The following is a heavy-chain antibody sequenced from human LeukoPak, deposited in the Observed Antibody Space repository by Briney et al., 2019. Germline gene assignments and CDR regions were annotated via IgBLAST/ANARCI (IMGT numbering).Heavy chain of an antibody. D-gene: IGHD2-15*01. Sequence: PSETLSLTCGVYGGSFYGYSWTWIRQPPGKGLEWIGDIDDSGSTNSKPSLRSRLSISIGTSKKQFSLRLRSVTAADTAVYYCARGHPPVVAVRTNWFDPWGQGIPVTVSS. V-gene: IGHV4-34*01. CDR1: GGSFYGYS. CDR2: IDDSGST. J-gene: IGHJ5*02. CDR3: ARGHPPVVAVRTNWFDP.